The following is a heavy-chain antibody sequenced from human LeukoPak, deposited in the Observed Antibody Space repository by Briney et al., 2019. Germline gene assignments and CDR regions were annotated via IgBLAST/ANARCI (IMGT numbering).Heavy chain of an antibody. V-gene: IGHV3-30*18. CDR2: ISYDGSNK. Sequence: GRSLRLSCAASGFTFSSYGMHWVRQAPGKGLEWVAVISYDGSNKYYADSVKGRFTISRDNSKNTLYLQMNSLRAEDTAVYYCAKERSGSLLNWFDPWGQGTLVTVSS. D-gene: IGHD3-10*01. CDR3: AKERSGSLLNWFDP. J-gene: IGHJ5*02. CDR1: GFTFSSYG.